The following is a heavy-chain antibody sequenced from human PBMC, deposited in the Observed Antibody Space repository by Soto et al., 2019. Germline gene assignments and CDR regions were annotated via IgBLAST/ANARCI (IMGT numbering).Heavy chain of an antibody. J-gene: IGHJ4*02. D-gene: IGHD6-19*01. V-gene: IGHV2-5*02. CDR1: GFSLSTSGVG. CDR3: AHGSVWLSDY. CDR2: LYWDDDN. Sequence: QITLKESGPTLVKPTQTLTLTCTFSGFSLSTSGVGVGWIRQPPGKALEWLALLYWDDDNRYNPSLRSRLTLTKDTSKNQVVLTMTNMDPVDTATSYCAHGSVWLSDYWGQGTLVTVSS.